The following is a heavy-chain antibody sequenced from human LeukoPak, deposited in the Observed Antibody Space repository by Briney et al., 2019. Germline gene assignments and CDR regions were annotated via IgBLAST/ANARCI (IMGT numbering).Heavy chain of an antibody. Sequence: SETLSLTCTVSGGSFSSGDYSWNWIRQPAGQGLEWIGRLFNSGTTNYNPSLKSRVTISGDTSNNQFSLKLTSVTAADTAVYYCARHWSTGTSYYRFDYWGQGTLVTVSS. D-gene: IGHD1-26*01. V-gene: IGHV4-61*02. J-gene: IGHJ4*02. CDR3: ARHWSTGTSYYRFDY. CDR2: LFNSGTT. CDR1: GGSFSSGDYS.